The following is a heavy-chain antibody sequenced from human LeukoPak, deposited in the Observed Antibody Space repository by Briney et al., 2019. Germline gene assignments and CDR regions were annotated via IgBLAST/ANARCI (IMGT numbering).Heavy chain of an antibody. CDR3: ARDLGDSSSYWYFDY. V-gene: IGHV1-69*01. CDR1: GGTFSSYA. J-gene: IGHJ4*02. D-gene: IGHD6-13*01. CDR2: IIPIFGTA. Sequence: GASVKVSCKASGGTFSSYAISWVRQAPGQGLEWMGGIIPIFGTANYAQKFQGRVTITADESTSTAYMELSSLRSEDTAVYYCARDLGDSSSYWYFDYWGQGTLVTVSS.